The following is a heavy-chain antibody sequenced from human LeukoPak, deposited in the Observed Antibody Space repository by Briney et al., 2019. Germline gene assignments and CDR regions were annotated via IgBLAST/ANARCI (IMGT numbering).Heavy chain of an antibody. D-gene: IGHD5-18*01. CDR2: INPNSGGT. V-gene: IGHV1-2*04. Sequence: ASVKVSCKASGYTFTGHYMHWVRQAPGQGLEWMGWINPNSGGTNYAQKFQGWVTMTRDTSISTAYMELSRLRSDDTAVYYCARATRGYSYGYDYWGQGTLVTVSS. CDR1: GYTFTGHY. CDR3: ARATRGYSYGYDY. J-gene: IGHJ4*02.